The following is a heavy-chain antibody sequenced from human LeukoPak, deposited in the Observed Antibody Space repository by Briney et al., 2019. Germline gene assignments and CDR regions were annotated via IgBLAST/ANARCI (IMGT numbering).Heavy chain of an antibody. J-gene: IGHJ4*02. V-gene: IGHV4-34*01. Sequence: PSETLSLTCAVYGGSFSGYYWSWIRQPPGKGLEWIGEINHSGSTNYNTSLKSRVTISVDTSKNQFSLKLSSVTAADTAVYYCARAGSWYFDYWGQGTLVTVSS. D-gene: IGHD2-15*01. CDR1: GGSFSGYY. CDR2: INHSGST. CDR3: ARAGSWYFDY.